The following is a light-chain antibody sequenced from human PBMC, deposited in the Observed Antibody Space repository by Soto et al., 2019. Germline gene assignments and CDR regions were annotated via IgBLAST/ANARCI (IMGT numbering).Light chain of an antibody. Sequence: DIQMNQSPSSLSASVGDRVTITCRASQSISTSLHWYQQKPGKTPNLLIYTASNLESGVPSRFSGSGSGTHFTLTISGLQPEDFATYYCLQTFDSHRTLGQGTQV. CDR3: LQTFDSHRT. CDR2: TAS. J-gene: IGKJ1*01. CDR1: QSISTS. V-gene: IGKV1-39*01.